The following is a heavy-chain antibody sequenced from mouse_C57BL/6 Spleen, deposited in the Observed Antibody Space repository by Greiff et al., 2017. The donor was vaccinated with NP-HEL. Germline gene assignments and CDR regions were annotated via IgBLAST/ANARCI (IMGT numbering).Heavy chain of an antibody. CDR2: IYPGSGNT. V-gene: IGHV1-76*01. CDR3: ARDDYYGSSLDY. D-gene: IGHD1-1*01. J-gene: IGHJ2*01. Sequence: QVQLQQSGAELVRPGASVKLSCKASGYTFTDYYINWVKQRPGQGLEWIARIYPGSGNTYYNEKFKGKATLTAEKSSSTAYMQLSSLTSEDSAVYFCARDDYYGSSLDYWGQGTTLTVSS. CDR1: GYTFTDYY.